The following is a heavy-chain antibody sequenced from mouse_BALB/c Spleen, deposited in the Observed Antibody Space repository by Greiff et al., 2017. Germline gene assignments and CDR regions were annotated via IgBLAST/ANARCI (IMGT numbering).Heavy chain of an antibody. J-gene: IGHJ4*01. D-gene: IGHD2-14*01. V-gene: IGHV1S29*02. CDR3: ASYRYDYAMDY. CDR2: IYPYNGGT. Sequence: EVQLVESGPELVKPGASVKISCKASGYTFTDYNMHWVKQSHGKSLEWIGYIYPYNGGTGYNQKFKSKATLTVDNSSSTAYMELRSLTSEDSAVYYCASYRYDYAMDYWGQGTSVTVSS. CDR1: GYTFTDYN.